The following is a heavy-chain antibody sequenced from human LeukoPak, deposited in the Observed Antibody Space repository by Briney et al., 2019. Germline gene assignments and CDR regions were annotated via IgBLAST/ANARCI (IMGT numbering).Heavy chain of an antibody. J-gene: IGHJ3*01. CDR1: GGSLSGYY. Sequence: ETPSLTCTVSGGSLSGYYWSWIRQPPGKGLEWIGYIYYSGTTNYNPSLKSRLTISVDTSKNQFSLKLTSVAAADTAVYYCARKKRAVPGFDVWGQGTMVSVSS. CDR3: ARKKRAVPGFDV. CDR2: IYYSGTT. V-gene: IGHV4-59*01.